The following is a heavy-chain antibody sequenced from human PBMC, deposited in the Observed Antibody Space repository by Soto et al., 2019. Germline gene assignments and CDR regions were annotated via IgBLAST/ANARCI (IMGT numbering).Heavy chain of an antibody. Sequence: SETLSLTCAVYGGSFSGYYWSWIRQPPGKGLEWIGEINHSGSTNYNPSLKSRVTISVDTSKNQFSLKLSSVTAADTAVYYCARGWGSCGWYSGYYYYYGMDVWCQGTTVTVFS. J-gene: IGHJ6*02. CDR1: GGSFSGYY. CDR3: ARGWGSCGWYSGYYYYYGMDV. CDR2: INHSGST. V-gene: IGHV4-34*01. D-gene: IGHD6-19*01.